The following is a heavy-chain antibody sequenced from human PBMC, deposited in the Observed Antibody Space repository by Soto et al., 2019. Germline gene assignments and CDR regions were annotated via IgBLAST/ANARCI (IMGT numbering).Heavy chain of an antibody. V-gene: IGHV3-48*03. CDR1: GFTFRSDE. CDR3: ARMTPSYVDY. J-gene: IGHJ4*02. Sequence: LXLSFAASGFTFRSDELTWVRQAPGKGLEWVSYISSRGSTIYYADSVKGRFTISRDNAKNSLYLQMNSLRAEDTAVYYCARMTPSYVDYWGQGTRVTVSS. CDR2: ISSRGSTI.